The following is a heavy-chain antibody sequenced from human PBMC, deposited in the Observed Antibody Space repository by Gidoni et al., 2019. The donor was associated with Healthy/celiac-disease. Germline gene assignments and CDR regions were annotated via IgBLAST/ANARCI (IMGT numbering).Heavy chain of an antibody. Sequence: EVQLVESGGGLVQPGGSLRLSCAASGVTFSSYSMNWVRQAPGKGLEWVSYISSSSSTIYYADSVKGRFTISRDNAKNSLYLQMNSLRAEDTAVYYCARDLTTVTTIYYYYGMDVWGQGTTVTVSS. CDR1: GVTFSSYS. J-gene: IGHJ6*02. CDR3: ARDLTTVTTIYYYYGMDV. V-gene: IGHV3-48*04. CDR2: ISSSSSTI. D-gene: IGHD4-4*01.